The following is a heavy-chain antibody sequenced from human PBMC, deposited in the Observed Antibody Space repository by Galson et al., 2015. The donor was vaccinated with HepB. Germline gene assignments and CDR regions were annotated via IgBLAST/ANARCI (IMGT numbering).Heavy chain of an antibody. Sequence: ETLSLTCTVSAGSVSDPNYYWSWIRQPPGEGLEWIGYISYSGNTNSNPSLKSRVTMSIDSANNQFSLNLNSVTAADSAVYYCMGGGGSYYGDDFWGQGTLVTVSS. CDR1: AGSVSDPNYY. CDR3: MGGGGSYYGDDF. J-gene: IGHJ4*02. V-gene: IGHV4-61*01. D-gene: IGHD1-26*01. CDR2: ISYSGNT.